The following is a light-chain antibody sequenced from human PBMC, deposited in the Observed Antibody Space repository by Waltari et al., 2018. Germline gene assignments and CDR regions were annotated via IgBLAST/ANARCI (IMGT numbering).Light chain of an antibody. Sequence: DIQMTQSPSTLSASVGDRVTITCRASQSISSWLAWYQQKPGKAPKHLIYKSSSLESGVSSRFSGSGSGTEFTLTISSLQADDFATYYCQQYNSYPWTFGQGTKVEIK. V-gene: IGKV1-5*03. CDR2: KSS. J-gene: IGKJ1*01. CDR1: QSISSW. CDR3: QQYNSYPWT.